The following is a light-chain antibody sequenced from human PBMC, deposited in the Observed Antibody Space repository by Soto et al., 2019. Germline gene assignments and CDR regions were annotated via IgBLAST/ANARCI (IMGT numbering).Light chain of an antibody. Sequence: QSALTQPASVSGAPGQSITISCTGGSSDVGGHNYVSWYQHNPGKAPKLLIYDVNNRPSGVSNRFSGSKSGNKASLTISGLQAEDEADYYCNSYTGIGTVVFGGGTKVTVL. V-gene: IGLV2-14*03. CDR2: DVN. CDR1: SSDVGGHNY. J-gene: IGLJ3*02. CDR3: NSYTGIGTVV.